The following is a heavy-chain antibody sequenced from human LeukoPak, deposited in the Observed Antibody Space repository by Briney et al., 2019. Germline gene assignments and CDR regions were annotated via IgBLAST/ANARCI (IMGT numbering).Heavy chain of an antibody. V-gene: IGHV1-69*13. CDR1: GGTFSSYA. CDR2: IIPIFGTA. J-gene: IGHJ6*03. CDR3: ARNRNYYGSGSPTIRYYYYYMDV. D-gene: IGHD3-10*01. Sequence: ASVKVSCKASGGTFSSYAISWVRQAPGQGLEWMGGIIPIFGTANYAQKFQGRVTITADESTSTAYMELSSLRSEDTAVYYCARNRNYYGSGSPTIRYYYYYMDVWGKGTTVTISS.